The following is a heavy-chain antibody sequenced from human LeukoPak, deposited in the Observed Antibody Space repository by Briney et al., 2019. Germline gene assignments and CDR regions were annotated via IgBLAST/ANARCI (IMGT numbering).Heavy chain of an antibody. J-gene: IGHJ5*02. D-gene: IGHD6-13*01. CDR1: GYTFTSYD. Sequence: ASVKVSCKASGYTFTSYDINWVRQATGQGLECMGWMNPNSGNTGYAQKFQGRVTMTRNTSISTAYMELSSLRSEDTAVYYCARVRKHSSSWSRFDPWGQGTLVTVSS. V-gene: IGHV1-8*01. CDR3: ARVRKHSSSWSRFDP. CDR2: MNPNSGNT.